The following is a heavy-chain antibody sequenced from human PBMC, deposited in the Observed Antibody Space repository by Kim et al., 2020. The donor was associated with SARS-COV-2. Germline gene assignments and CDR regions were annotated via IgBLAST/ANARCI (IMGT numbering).Heavy chain of an antibody. J-gene: IGHJ6*02. V-gene: IGHV5-51*01. CDR2: IYLGDSDT. Sequence: GESLKISCKGSGYSLTSYWNGWVRQMPGKGLEWMGLIYLGDSDTRYSPSFQGQVTISADKSISTAYLQWSSLKASDTAMYYCARPMDYYDSTGYPYYGMDVWGQGNTGTVSS. D-gene: IGHD3-22*01. CDR1: GYSLTSYW. CDR3: ARPMDYYDSTGYPYYGMDV.